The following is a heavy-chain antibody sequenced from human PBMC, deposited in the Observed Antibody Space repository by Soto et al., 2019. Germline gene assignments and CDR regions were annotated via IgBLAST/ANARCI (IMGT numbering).Heavy chain of an antibody. Sequence: PSETLSLTCAVYGGSFSGYYWSWIRQPPGKGLEWIGEINHSGSTNYNPSLKSRVTISVDTSKNQFSLKLSSVTAADTAVYYCARRRIVVVPAARYNWFDPWGHGTLVTVSS. CDR3: ARRRIVVVPAARYNWFDP. V-gene: IGHV4-34*01. CDR2: INHSGST. D-gene: IGHD2-2*01. J-gene: IGHJ5*02. CDR1: GGSFSGYY.